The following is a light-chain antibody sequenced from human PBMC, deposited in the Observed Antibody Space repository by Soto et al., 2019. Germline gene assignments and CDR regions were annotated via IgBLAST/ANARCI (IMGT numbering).Light chain of an antibody. V-gene: IGLV2-8*01. J-gene: IGLJ3*02. CDR3: SSYAASKTLV. CDR1: SSDVGGYNY. Sequence: QPVLTQPPSASGSPGQSVTISCTGTSSDVGGYNYVSWYQQHPGKAPKLLIYEVTKRPSGVPDRFSGSKSGNTASLTVSGLQADDESDYYCSSYAASKTLVFGGGTKVTVL. CDR2: EVT.